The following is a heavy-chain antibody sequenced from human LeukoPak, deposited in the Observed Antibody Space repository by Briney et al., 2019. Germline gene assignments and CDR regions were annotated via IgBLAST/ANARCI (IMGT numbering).Heavy chain of an antibody. D-gene: IGHD1-14*01. J-gene: IGHJ4*02. V-gene: IGHV1-8*01. CDR1: GYTFTSYD. Sequence: ASVKVSCKASGYTFTSYDINWVRQATGQGLEWMGWMNPNSGNTGYAQKFQGRVTMTRNTSISTAYMELSSLRSDDTSVYYCARDPNRYEAAHPFEYWGQGTLVTVSS. CDR3: ARDPNRYEAAHPFEY. CDR2: MNPNSGNT.